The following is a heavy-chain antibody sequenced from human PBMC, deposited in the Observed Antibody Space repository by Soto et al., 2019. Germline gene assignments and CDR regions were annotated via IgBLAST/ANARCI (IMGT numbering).Heavy chain of an antibody. D-gene: IGHD3-22*01. CDR3: ARDYDSSGYGAFDI. Sequence: ASVKVSCKASGGTFSSYAISWVRQAPGQGLEWMGGIIPIFGTANYAQKFQGRVTITADESTSTAYMELSSLRSEDTAVYYCARDYDSSGYGAFDIWGQGTMVTVSS. J-gene: IGHJ3*02. CDR1: GGTFSSYA. CDR2: IIPIFGTA. V-gene: IGHV1-69*13.